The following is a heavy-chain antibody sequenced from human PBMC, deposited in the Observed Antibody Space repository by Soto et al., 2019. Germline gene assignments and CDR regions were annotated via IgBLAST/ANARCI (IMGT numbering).Heavy chain of an antibody. CDR2: IYSGGST. CDR1: GFTVSSNY. D-gene: IGHD2-15*01. Sequence: EVRLVESGGGLIQPGGSLRLSCAASGFTVSSNYMSWVRQAPGKGLEWVSDIYSGGSTYYADSLKGRFTISRDNSKNMVYLQMNSLRAEDTAVYYCARDRGGFDYWGQGTLVTVSS. V-gene: IGHV3-53*01. J-gene: IGHJ4*02. CDR3: ARDRGGFDY.